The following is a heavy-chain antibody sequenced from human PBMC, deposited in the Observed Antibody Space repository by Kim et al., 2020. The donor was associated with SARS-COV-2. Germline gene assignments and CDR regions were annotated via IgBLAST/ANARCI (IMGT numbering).Heavy chain of an antibody. CDR3: AREKSSSWSNVFDY. J-gene: IGHJ4*02. D-gene: IGHD6-13*01. V-gene: IGHV4-34*01. Sequence: NPPPSSRVTISVDTSKNQFSLKLSSVTAADTAVYYCAREKSSSWSNVFDYWGQGTLVTVSS.